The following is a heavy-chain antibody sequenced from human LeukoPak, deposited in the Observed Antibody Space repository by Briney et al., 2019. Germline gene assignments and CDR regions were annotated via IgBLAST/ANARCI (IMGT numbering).Heavy chain of an antibody. CDR2: IYPGDSET. CDR1: GYSFTSYW. D-gene: IGHD3-3*01. Sequence: GEPLQISCQASGYSFTSYWIGWVRPMPGKGLEWMGIIYPGDSETTYSPPFQGHITISADRSINTAYLQWTNLKASDTAMYYCARITEAYYDFWSGAPRKHYMDVWGKGTTVTVSS. CDR3: ARITEAYYDFWSGAPRKHYMDV. J-gene: IGHJ6*03. V-gene: IGHV5-51*01.